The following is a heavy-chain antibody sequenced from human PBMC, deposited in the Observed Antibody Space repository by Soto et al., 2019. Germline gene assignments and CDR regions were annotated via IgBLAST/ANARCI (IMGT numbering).Heavy chain of an antibody. J-gene: IGHJ5*02. Sequence: GASVKVSCKASGYTFTSYYMHWVRQAPGQGREWMGIINPSGGSTSYAQKFQGRVTMTRDTSTSTVYMELSSLRSEDTAVYYCARGYLPWYYDSSAWFDPWGQGTLVTVSS. CDR1: GYTFTSYY. CDR3: ARGYLPWYYDSSAWFDP. D-gene: IGHD3-22*01. V-gene: IGHV1-46*01. CDR2: INPSGGST.